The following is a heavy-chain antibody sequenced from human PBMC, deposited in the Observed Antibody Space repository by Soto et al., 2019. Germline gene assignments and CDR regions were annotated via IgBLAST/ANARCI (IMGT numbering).Heavy chain of an antibody. CDR2: IYYSGKA. J-gene: IGHJ4*02. CDR1: GGSISSYY. D-gene: IGHD3-22*01. V-gene: IGHV4-59*04. CDR3: ARRGNNGGYLRPYDY. Sequence: SETLSLTCTVSGGSISSYYWNWIRQPPGKGLEWIGYIYYSGKAYYNPSLKSRVTMSVDTSKNQFSLKLSSVTAADTAIYYCARRGNNGGYLRPYDYWGQGSLVTVSS.